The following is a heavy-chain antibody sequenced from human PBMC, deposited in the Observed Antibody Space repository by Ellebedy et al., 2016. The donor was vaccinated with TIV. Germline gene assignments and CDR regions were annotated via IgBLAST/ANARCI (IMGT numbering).Heavy chain of an antibody. D-gene: IGHD3-16*02. Sequence: SETLSLXCAVYGGSFNGFYWSWIRQPPGKGLEWIGEINHGGNTNYNPSLKSRVTISVDTSKNQFSLKLNSVTAADTAVYYCARDLGSGLYPGHWGQGTLVTVSS. CDR2: INHGGNT. V-gene: IGHV4-34*01. CDR1: GGSFNGFY. J-gene: IGHJ4*02. CDR3: ARDLGSGLYPGH.